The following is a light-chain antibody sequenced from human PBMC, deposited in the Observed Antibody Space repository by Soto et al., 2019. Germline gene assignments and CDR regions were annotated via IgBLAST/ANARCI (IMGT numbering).Light chain of an antibody. CDR1: QSVSSN. Sequence: EIVMTQSPASLSVSPGDRVTLSCRASQSVSSNLAWYQQKPGQAPRLLIYGASTRATGIPARFSGSGSGTEFTLTISSLQSEDFAVYYCQQYNNWLMYTFGQGTKLEIK. V-gene: IGKV3-15*01. CDR2: GAS. J-gene: IGKJ2*01. CDR3: QQYNNWLMYT.